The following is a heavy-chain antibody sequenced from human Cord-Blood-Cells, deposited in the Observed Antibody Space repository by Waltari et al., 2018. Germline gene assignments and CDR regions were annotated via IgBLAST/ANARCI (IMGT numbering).Heavy chain of an antibody. CDR1: GFTFSSYW. Sequence: EVQLVESGGGLVQPGGSLRLSCAASGFTFSSYWMSWVRQAPGKGLEWVANIKQYGREKYYVDSVNGRFTISRDNAKNSLYLQMNSLRAEDTAVYYCARSIEGAFDIWGQGTMVTVSS. CDR2: IKQYGREK. V-gene: IGHV3-7*01. CDR3: ARSIEGAFDI. J-gene: IGHJ3*02.